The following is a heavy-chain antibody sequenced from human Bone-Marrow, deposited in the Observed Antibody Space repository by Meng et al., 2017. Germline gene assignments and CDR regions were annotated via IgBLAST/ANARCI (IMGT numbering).Heavy chain of an antibody. D-gene: IGHD2-21*02. CDR2: IYYSGST. Sequence: LRLSCTVSGGSISSGGYYWSWIRQHPGKGLEWIGYIYYSGSTYYNPSLKSRVTISVDTSKNQFSLKLSSVTAADTAVYYCARYGIGYCGGDCYRIYYYGMDVWGQGTTVTVSS. J-gene: IGHJ6*02. CDR1: GGSISSGGYY. CDR3: ARYGIGYCGGDCYRIYYYGMDV. V-gene: IGHV4-31*03.